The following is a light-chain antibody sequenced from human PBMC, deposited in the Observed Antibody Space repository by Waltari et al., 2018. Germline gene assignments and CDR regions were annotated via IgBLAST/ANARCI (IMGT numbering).Light chain of an antibody. CDR3: QSYDSSLSGVV. CDR2: GNS. J-gene: IGLJ2*01. V-gene: IGLV1-40*01. Sequence: QSVLTQPPSVSGAPGQRVTISCTGSISNIGAGYDVHWYQQLPGTAPKLLIYGNSNRPSGVPDRFSGSKSGNSASLAITGLQAEDEADYYCQSYDSSLSGVVFGGGTKLTVL. CDR1: ISNIGAGYD.